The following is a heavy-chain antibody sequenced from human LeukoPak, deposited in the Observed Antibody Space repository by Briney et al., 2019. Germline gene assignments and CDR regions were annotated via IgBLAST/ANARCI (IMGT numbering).Heavy chain of an antibody. J-gene: IGHJ4*02. CDR1: GFTFTIYA. CDR3: AKAIPTSGTQGIDH. CDR2: ISGGGGNT. V-gene: IGHV3-23*01. D-gene: IGHD6-13*01. Sequence: SGGSLRLSCAASGFTFTIYAMTWVRQAPGKGLEWVSGISGGGGNTNYADSVKGRFTISRDNSKNTPYLQMNSLRAEDTAVYYCAKAIPTSGTQGIDHWGQGTLVTVSS.